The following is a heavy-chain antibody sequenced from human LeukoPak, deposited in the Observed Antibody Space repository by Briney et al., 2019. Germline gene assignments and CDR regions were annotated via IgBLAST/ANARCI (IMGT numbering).Heavy chain of an antibody. J-gene: IGHJ4*02. CDR3: ANHISEWWQWPNGGYFDY. Sequence: GGSLRLSCAASRFTFSSYGMHWVRQAPGKGLEWVAFIPYDGSNKYYADSVKGRFTISRDNSKNTLYLQMNSLRAEDTAVYYCANHISEWWQWPNGGYFDYWGQGTLVTVSS. CDR1: RFTFSSYG. V-gene: IGHV3-30*02. CDR2: IPYDGSNK. D-gene: IGHD3-3*01.